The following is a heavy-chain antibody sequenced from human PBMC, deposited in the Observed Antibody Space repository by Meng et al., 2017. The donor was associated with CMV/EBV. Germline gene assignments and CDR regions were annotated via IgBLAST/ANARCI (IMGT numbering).Heavy chain of an antibody. D-gene: IGHD3-3*01. J-gene: IGHJ4*02. V-gene: IGHV4-59*01. CDR1: GGSISSYY. CDR3: ARGTEDYDFWLDY. CDR2: IYYSGST. Sequence: GSLRLSCTVSGGSISSYYWSWIRQPPGKGLEWIGYIYYSGSTNYNPSLKSRVTISVDTSKNQFSLKLSSVTAADTAVYYCARGTEDYDFWLDYWGQGTLVTVP.